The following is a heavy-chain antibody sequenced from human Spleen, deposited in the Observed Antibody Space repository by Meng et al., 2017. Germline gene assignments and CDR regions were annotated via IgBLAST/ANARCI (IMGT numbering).Heavy chain of an antibody. CDR3: ARQEGAFDY. J-gene: IGHJ4*02. CDR1: GDRVSSNIAA. D-gene: IGHD3-16*01. CDR2: TYYRSKWYD. V-gene: IGHV6-1*01. Sequence: HLQQSGPGLVNHSQTLSLTCAVSGDRVSSNIAAWNWIRQSPSRGLEWLGRTYYRSKWYDDYAVSVKSRITITPDTSKNQFSLQLNSVTPEDTAVYYCARQEGAFDYWGQGTLVTVSS.